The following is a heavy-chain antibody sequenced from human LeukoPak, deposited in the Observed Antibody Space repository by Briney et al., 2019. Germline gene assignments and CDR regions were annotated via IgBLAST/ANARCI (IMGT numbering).Heavy chain of an antibody. J-gene: IGHJ4*02. CDR1: GFTFSSYG. CDR2: IRYDGSNK. CDR3: AKGGDGYNYWYFDY. V-gene: IGHV3-30*02. D-gene: IGHD5-24*01. Sequence: PGGSLRLSCAASGFTFSSYGMHWVRQAPGKGLEWVAFIRYDGSNKYYADSVKGRFTISRDNSKNTLYLQMNSLRAEDTAVYYCAKGGDGYNYWYFDYWGQGTLVTVSS.